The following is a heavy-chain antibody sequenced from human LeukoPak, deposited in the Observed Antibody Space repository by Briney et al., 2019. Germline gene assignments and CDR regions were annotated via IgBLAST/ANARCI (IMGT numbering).Heavy chain of an antibody. V-gene: IGHV1-69*04. Sequence: SVTVSCKASGGTFSSYAISWVRQAPGQGLEWMGRIIPIFGIANYAQKFQGRVTITADKSTSTAYMELSSLRSEDTAVYYCARGRCSSTSCPFDYWGQGTLVTVSS. D-gene: IGHD2-2*01. CDR2: IIPIFGIA. J-gene: IGHJ4*02. CDR3: ARGRCSSTSCPFDY. CDR1: GGTFSSYA.